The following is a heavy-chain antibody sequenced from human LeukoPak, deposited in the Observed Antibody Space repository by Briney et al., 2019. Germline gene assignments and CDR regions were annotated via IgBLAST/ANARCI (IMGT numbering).Heavy chain of an antibody. V-gene: IGHV4-34*01. CDR3: AVNWGTDY. CDR2: INHSGST. D-gene: IGHD7-27*01. J-gene: IGHJ4*02. CDR1: GGSFSGYY. Sequence: TETLSLTCAVYGGSFSGYYWSWIRQPPGKGLEWIGEINHSGSTNYNPSLKSRVTISVDTSKNQFSLKRSSVTAADTAVYYCAVNWGTDYWGQGTLVTVSS.